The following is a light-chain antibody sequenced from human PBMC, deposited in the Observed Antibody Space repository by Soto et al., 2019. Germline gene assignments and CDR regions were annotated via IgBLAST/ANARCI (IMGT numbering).Light chain of an antibody. V-gene: IGKV3-15*01. CDR3: QQYNNWPPGA. CDR2: GAS. J-gene: IGKJ3*01. Sequence: DIVMTQSLATLSVSPGERATLSCRASQSVSSNLAWYQQKPGQAPRLLIYGASTRATGIPARFSGSGSGTEFTLTISSLQSEDFAVYYCQQYNNWPPGAFGPGTKVDIK. CDR1: QSVSSN.